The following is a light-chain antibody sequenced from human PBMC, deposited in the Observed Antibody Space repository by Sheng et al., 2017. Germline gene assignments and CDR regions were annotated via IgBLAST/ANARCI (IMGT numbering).Light chain of an antibody. Sequence: DIQMTQSPSSLSASVGDRVTISCRASQRVNSYINWYQQKPGKAPKLLVYAASSLQSGVPSRFSGSGSGTDFTLTITSLQPEDFATYYCQQSYSTPYTFGQGTNLEIK. V-gene: IGKV1-39*01. CDR2: AAS. J-gene: IGKJ2*01. CDR1: QRVNSY. CDR3: QQSYSTPYT.